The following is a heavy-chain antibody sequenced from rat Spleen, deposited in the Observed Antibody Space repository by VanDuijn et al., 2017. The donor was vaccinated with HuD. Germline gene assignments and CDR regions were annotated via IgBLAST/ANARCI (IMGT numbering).Heavy chain of an antibody. J-gene: IGHJ3*01. CDR3: TRDPY. CDR2: VSNDGGSI. CDR1: GFTFGNYG. V-gene: IGHV5-19*01. Sequence: EVQLVESGGGLVQPGRSLKLSCEASGFTFGNYGMHWIRQAPTKGLEWVASVSNDGGSIYYPDSVKGRFTISRDTAQNTLYLQMDSLRSEDTATYYCTRDPYWGQGTLVTVSS.